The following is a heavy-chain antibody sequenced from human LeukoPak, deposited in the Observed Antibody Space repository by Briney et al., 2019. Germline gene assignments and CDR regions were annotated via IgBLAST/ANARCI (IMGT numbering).Heavy chain of an antibody. J-gene: IGHJ4*02. Sequence: GGSLRLSCAASGFTISGFWMHWVRQVPGEGLVWVARMNSAGTTINYADSVKGRFTISRDNAKNTLYLQMNSLRAEDTAVYYCARGPYSSGWYEEKIDYWGQGTLVTVSS. CDR2: MNSAGTTI. D-gene: IGHD6-19*01. V-gene: IGHV3-74*01. CDR3: ARGPYSSGWYEEKIDY. CDR1: GFTISGFW.